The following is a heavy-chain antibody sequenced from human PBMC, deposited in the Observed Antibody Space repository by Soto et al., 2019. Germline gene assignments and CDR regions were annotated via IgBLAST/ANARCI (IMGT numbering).Heavy chain of an antibody. CDR1: GSIFSNYN. Sequence: GGSLRLSCAASGSIFSNYNMCWVRQAPGKGLEWLSYITGSTGNIYYADSVKGRFTISRDNGENSLYLQLTSLRDDDTAVYYCARDRDTTMATSYYGLDVWGQGTTVTVSS. V-gene: IGHV3-48*02. CDR3: ARDRDTTMATSYYGLDV. D-gene: IGHD5-18*01. J-gene: IGHJ6*02. CDR2: ITGSTGNI.